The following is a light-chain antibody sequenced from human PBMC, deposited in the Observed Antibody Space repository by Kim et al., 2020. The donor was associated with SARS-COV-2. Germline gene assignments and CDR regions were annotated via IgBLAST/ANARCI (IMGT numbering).Light chain of an antibody. CDR3: QSADNGGTYVV. Sequence: SYELTQPPSVSVSPGQTARITCSGDALSKQYAYWYQQKPGQAPVLVIFKDSERPSGIPERFSGSSSETTVTLTISGGQAEDEADYYCQSADNGGTYVVFGGGTELTVL. V-gene: IGLV3-25*03. CDR2: KDS. CDR1: ALSKQY. J-gene: IGLJ2*01.